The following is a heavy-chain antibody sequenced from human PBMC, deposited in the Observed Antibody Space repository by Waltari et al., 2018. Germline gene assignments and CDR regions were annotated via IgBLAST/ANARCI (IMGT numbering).Heavy chain of an antibody. CDR1: GYSFANYW. Sequence: EGQLVPSGAEVKKPGESLKTSCQGSGYSFANYWIAWVRQTPGKGLEWMGIIYPGDSETRYSPSFEGQVTMSADKSIRTAYLQWSSLKASDTAMYFCARRGGLSDAFDIWGQGTMVTVSS. CDR2: IYPGDSET. J-gene: IGHJ3*02. CDR3: ARRGGLSDAFDI. D-gene: IGHD3-16*01. V-gene: IGHV5-51*01.